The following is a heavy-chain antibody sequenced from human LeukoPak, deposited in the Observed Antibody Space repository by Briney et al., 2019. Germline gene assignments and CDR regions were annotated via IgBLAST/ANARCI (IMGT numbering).Heavy chain of an antibody. V-gene: IGHV3-23*01. CDR3: ARQQLLAIDS. J-gene: IGHJ4*02. D-gene: IGHD6-19*01. CDR1: GFTFSSYA. CDR2: ISGSGGIT. Sequence: GGSLRLSCAASGFTFSSYAMSWVRRPPGKGLNWVSSISGSGGITFYADSVKGRFTISRDNSKNTLYLQMNSLRAEDTAVYYCARQQLLAIDSWGQGPLVTVPS.